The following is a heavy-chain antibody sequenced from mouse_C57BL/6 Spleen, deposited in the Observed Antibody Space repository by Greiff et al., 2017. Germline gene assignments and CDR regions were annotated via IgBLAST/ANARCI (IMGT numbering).Heavy chain of an antibody. CDR3: ARRDYFDY. J-gene: IGHJ2*01. V-gene: IGHV5-6*03. Sequence: EVKVVESGGGLVKPGGSLKLSCAASGFTFSSYGMSWVRQTPDKRLEWVATISSGGSYTYYPDSVKGRFTISRDNAKNTLYLQMSSLKSEDTAMYYCARRDYFDYWGQGTTLTVSS. CDR2: ISSGGSYT. CDR1: GFTFSSYG.